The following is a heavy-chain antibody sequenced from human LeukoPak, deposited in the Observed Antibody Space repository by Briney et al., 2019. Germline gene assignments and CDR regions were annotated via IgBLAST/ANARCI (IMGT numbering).Heavy chain of an antibody. CDR3: ARVHGDYVYLPWFDP. D-gene: IGHD4-17*01. CDR1: GGSISSYY. CDR2: ICYSGST. J-gene: IGHJ5*02. Sequence: SETLSLTCTVSGGSISSYYWSWIRQPPGKGLEWIGCICYSGSTNYNPSLKSRVTISVDTSKNQFSLKLSSVTAADTAVYYCARVHGDYVYLPWFDPWGQGTLVTVSS. V-gene: IGHV4-59*01.